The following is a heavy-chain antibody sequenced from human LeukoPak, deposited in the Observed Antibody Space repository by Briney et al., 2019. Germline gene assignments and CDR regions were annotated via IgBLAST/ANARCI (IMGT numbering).Heavy chain of an antibody. CDR3: ARDGYSSSWDY. Sequence: GGSLRLSCAASGFTFSSYSMNWVRQAPGKGLEWVSFITSVGSYMHYADSVKGRFTISGDNAKNSLYLQMNSLRAEDTAVYYCARDGYSSSWDYWSQGTLVTVSS. CDR1: GFTFSSYS. CDR2: ITSVGSYM. V-gene: IGHV3-21*01. D-gene: IGHD6-13*01. J-gene: IGHJ4*02.